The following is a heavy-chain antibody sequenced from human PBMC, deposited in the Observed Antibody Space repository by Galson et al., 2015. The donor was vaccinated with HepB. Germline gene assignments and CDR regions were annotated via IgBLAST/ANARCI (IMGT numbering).Heavy chain of an antibody. CDR1: GGSISSYY. V-gene: IGHV4-4*07. Sequence: SETLSLTCTVSGGSISSYYWSWIRQPAGKGLEWIGRIYTSGSTNYNPSLKSRVTMSVDTSKNQFSLKLSSVTAADTAVYYCARSTTVVTGGYYFDYWGQGTLVTVSS. CDR2: IYTSGST. J-gene: IGHJ4*02. D-gene: IGHD4-23*01. CDR3: ARSTTVVTGGYYFDY.